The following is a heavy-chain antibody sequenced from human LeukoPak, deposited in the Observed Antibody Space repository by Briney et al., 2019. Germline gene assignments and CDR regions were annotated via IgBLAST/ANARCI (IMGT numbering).Heavy chain of an antibody. Sequence: GGSLRLSRAASGFTFSSYAMHWVRQAPGKGLEYVSAISSNGGSTYYANSVKGRFTISRDNSKNTLYLQMGSLRAEDMAVYYCARIYYYGSGSGYFDYWGQGTLVTVSS. D-gene: IGHD3-10*01. CDR1: GFTFSSYA. CDR2: ISSNGGST. CDR3: ARIYYYGSGSGYFDY. J-gene: IGHJ4*02. V-gene: IGHV3-64*01.